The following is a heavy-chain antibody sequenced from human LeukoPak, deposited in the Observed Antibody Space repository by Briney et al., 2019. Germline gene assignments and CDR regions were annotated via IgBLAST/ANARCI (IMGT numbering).Heavy chain of an antibody. Sequence: GASVKVSCKASEYTFTSSDINWVRQATGQGLEWMGWMNPNSGNTGYAQKFQGRVTMTRNTSISTAYMELSSLRSEDTAVYYCARGVTTVTTWWFDPWGQGTLVTVSS. V-gene: IGHV1-8*01. CDR3: ARGVTTVTTWWFDP. CDR1: EYTFTSSD. J-gene: IGHJ5*02. D-gene: IGHD4-17*01. CDR2: MNPNSGNT.